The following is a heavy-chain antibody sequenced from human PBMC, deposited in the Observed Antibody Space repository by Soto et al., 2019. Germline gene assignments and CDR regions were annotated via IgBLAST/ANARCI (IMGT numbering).Heavy chain of an antibody. CDR2: ISAYNGNT. CDR1: GYTFTSYG. J-gene: IGHJ1*01. D-gene: IGHD2-15*01. Sequence: QVQLVQSGAEVKKPGASVKVSCKASGYTFTSYGISWVRQAPGQGLEWMGWISAYNGNTNYAQKLQGRVTMTTDTSTSTAYMEMRSLRSDDTAVYYCARAGYCSGGSCYSPAEYFQHWGQGTLVTVSS. CDR3: ARAGYCSGGSCYSPAEYFQH. V-gene: IGHV1-18*01.